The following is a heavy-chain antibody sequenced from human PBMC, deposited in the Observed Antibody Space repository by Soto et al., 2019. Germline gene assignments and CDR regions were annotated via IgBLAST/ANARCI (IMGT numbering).Heavy chain of an antibody. Sequence: GGSLRLSCAASGFTFSSYSMNWVRQAPGKGLEWVSYISSSSSTIYYADSVKGRFTISRDNAKNSLYLQMNSLRDEDTAVYYCARDPESSLDNGQMDVWGQGTTVTVSS. V-gene: IGHV3-48*02. CDR1: GFTFSSYS. J-gene: IGHJ6*02. CDR2: ISSSSSTI. CDR3: ARDPESSLDNGQMDV. D-gene: IGHD2-2*03.